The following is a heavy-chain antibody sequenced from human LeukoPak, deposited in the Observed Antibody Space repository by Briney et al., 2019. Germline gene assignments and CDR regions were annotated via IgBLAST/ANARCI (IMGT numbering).Heavy chain of an antibody. D-gene: IGHD1-26*01. V-gene: IGHV4-39*01. J-gene: IGHJ5*02. CDR2: LYYSGST. Sequence: PSETLSLTCTVSGGSISSSAYYWGWIRQPPGKGLEWIGSLYYSGSTYYYPSLKSRVTISVDTSKKQFSLKLTSVTAADTAVYYCARQGGSPDWFDPWGQGTLVTVSS. CDR3: ARQGGSPDWFDP. CDR1: GGSISSSAYY.